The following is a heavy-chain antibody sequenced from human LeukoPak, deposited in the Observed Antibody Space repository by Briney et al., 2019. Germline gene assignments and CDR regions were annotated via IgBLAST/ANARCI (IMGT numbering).Heavy chain of an antibody. CDR2: IIPIFGTA. D-gene: IGHD3-22*01. Sequence: SVKVSCKASGGTFSSYAISWVRQAPGQGLEWMGGIIPIFGTANYAQNFQGRVTITTDESTSTAYMELSSLRSEDTAVYYCAVVMGYYYYYMDVWGKGTTVTVSS. CDR1: GGTFSSYA. J-gene: IGHJ6*03. CDR3: AVVMGYYYYYMDV. V-gene: IGHV1-69*05.